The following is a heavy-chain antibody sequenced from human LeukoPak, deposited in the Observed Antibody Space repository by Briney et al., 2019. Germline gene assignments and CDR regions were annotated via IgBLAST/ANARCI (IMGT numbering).Heavy chain of an antibody. CDR3: ARGGIYDFWSGYDY. Sequence: ASVTVSFTSSGYTFTSYDINWVRQATGQGLGWMGWMNPNSGNTGYAQKFQGRVTTTRNTSISTAYMELSSLRSEDTAVYYCARGGIYDFWSGYDYWGQGTLVTVSS. D-gene: IGHD3-3*01. CDR1: GYTFTSYD. CDR2: MNPNSGNT. V-gene: IGHV1-8*01. J-gene: IGHJ4*02.